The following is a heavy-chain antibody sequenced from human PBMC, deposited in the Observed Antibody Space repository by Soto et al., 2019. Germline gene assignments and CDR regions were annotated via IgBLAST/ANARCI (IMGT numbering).Heavy chain of an antibody. CDR3: ARGRIVLMVYAYFDY. D-gene: IGHD2-8*01. J-gene: IGHJ4*02. CDR1: GGSIISGGYS. V-gene: IGHV4-30-2*01. CDR2: IYHSGST. Sequence: KPAETLSLTCAVSGGSIISGGYSWICIRQPPGKGLEWIGYIYHSGSTYYNPSLKSRVTISVDRSKNQFSLKLSSVTAADTAVYYCARGRIVLMVYAYFDYWGQGTLVTVSS.